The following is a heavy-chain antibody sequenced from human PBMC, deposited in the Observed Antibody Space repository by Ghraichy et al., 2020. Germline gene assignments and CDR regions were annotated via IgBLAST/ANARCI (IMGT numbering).Heavy chain of an antibody. Sequence: GGSLRLSCAASGFTFNNAWMSWVRQAPGKGLEWVGRIKSKGDDGTTDYAAPVKGRFTISRDDSENTLYLQMNSLKTEDTAVYYGTTEGTADIVIEPVDCWGQGTLVSVPS. D-gene: IGHD2-2*01. V-gene: IGHV3-15*01. CDR2: IKSKGDDGTT. CDR3: TTEGTADIVIEPVDC. J-gene: IGHJ4*02. CDR1: GFTFNNAW.